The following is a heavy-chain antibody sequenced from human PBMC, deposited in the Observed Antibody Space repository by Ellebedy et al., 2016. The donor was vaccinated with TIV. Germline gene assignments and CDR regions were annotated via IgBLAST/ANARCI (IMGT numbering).Heavy chain of an antibody. J-gene: IGHJ4*02. Sequence: GGSLRLXXAASGFTFSSYSMNWVRQAPGKGLEWVSSISSSSSYIYYADSVKGRFTISRDNAKNSLYLQMNSLRAEDTAVYYCARDHGYGYVHDYWGQGTLVTVSS. D-gene: IGHD5-18*01. V-gene: IGHV3-21*01. CDR1: GFTFSSYS. CDR2: ISSSSSYI. CDR3: ARDHGYGYVHDY.